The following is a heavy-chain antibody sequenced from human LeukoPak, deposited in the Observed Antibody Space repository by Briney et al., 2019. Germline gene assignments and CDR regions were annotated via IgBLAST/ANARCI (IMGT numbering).Heavy chain of an antibody. CDR1: GGSFSGYY. V-gene: IGHV4-34*01. D-gene: IGHD6-19*01. J-gene: IGHJ4*02. CDR3: ARTGWAVAGEFDY. Sequence: SETLSLTCAVYGGSFSGYYWSWIRQPPGKGLEWIGEINHSGSTNYNPSLKSRVTISVDTSKNQFSLKLSSVTAADTAVYYCARTGWAVAGEFDYWGQGTLVTVSS. CDR2: INHSGST.